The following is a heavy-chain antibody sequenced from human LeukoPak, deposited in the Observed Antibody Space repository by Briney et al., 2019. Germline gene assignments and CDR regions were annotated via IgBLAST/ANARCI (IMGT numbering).Heavy chain of an antibody. CDR1: EVTVTNNY. J-gene: IGHJ3*02. V-gene: IGHV3-53*01. D-gene: IGHD3-22*01. Sequence: GGSLRLSCAASEVTVTNNYLSWVRQAPGKGLQWVSVIYPGGNIYYADSVKGRFIISRDNSKNTLSLQMNSLTADDTAVYYCVRGPRYYDDSGFHYGVFDIWGQGTLVTVSS. CDR3: VRGPRYYDDSGFHYGVFDI. CDR2: IYPGGNI.